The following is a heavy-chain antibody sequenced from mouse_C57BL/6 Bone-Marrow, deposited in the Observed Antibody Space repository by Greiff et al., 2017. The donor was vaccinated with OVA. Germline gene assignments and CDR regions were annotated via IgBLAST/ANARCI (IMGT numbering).Heavy chain of an antibody. Sequence: EVKLQESGPGLVKPSQSLSLTCSVTGYSITSGYYWNWIRQFPGNKLEWMGYISYDGSNNYNPSLKNRISITRDTSKNQFFLTLNSVTTEDTATYDCAREDYSNLAWFAYWGQGTLVTVSA. V-gene: IGHV3-6*01. CDR2: ISYDGSN. CDR1: GYSITSGYY. D-gene: IGHD2-5*01. CDR3: AREDYSNLAWFAY. J-gene: IGHJ3*01.